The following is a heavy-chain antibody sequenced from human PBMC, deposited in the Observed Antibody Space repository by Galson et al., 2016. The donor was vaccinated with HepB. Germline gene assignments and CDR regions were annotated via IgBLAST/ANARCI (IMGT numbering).Heavy chain of an antibody. CDR3: ARRNVGYCTNGICPFDY. CDR1: GGSISSGGYY. D-gene: IGHD2-8*01. V-gene: IGHV4-31*03. J-gene: IGHJ4*02. CDR2: IYYSGST. Sequence: TLSLTCTVSGGSISSGGYYWSWIRQHPGKGLEWIGYIYYSGSTYYNPSLKSRVTISVDTSKNQFSLKLSSVTAADTAVYYCARRNVGYCTNGICPFDYWGQGTLVTVSS.